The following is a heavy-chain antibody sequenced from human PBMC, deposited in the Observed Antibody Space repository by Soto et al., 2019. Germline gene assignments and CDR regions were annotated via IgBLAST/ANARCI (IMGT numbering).Heavy chain of an antibody. CDR2: VNHSGST. V-gene: IGHV4-34*01. CDR1: GGSFSCYY. J-gene: IGHJ6*02. CDR3: ARKGDPTRRPSIAPRPRKTYYYYGMDV. Sequence: SSETLPITSAMYGGSFSCYYLSWIRHPAGTRLGWIREVNHSGSTNYNPSLKSRVTISVDTSKNQFSLKLSSVTAADTAVYYSARKGDPTRRPSIAPRPRKTYYYYGMDVWGQGTTVTVPS. D-gene: IGHD6-6*01.